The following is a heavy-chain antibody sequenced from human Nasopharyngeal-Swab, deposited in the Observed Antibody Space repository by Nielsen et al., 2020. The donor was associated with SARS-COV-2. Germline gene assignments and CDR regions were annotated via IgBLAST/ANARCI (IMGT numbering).Heavy chain of an antibody. CDR1: GGSFSGYY. Sequence: SETLSLTCAVYGGSFSGYYWSWIRQPPGKGLEWIGEIHHSGSTDYNPSLKSRVTISVDTSKNQFSLKLSSVTAADTAVFYCARGPVRYDFWSGYYCVFDYWGQGTLVTVSS. D-gene: IGHD3-3*01. CDR3: ARGPVRYDFWSGYYCVFDY. J-gene: IGHJ4*02. CDR2: IHHSGST. V-gene: IGHV4-34*01.